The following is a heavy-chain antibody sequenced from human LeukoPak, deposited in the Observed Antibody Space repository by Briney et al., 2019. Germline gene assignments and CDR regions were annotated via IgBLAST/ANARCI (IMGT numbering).Heavy chain of an antibody. Sequence: SETLSLTCAVHGGSFSGYYWSWIRQPPGKGLEWIGEINHSGSTNYNPSLKSRVTISVDTSKNQFSLKLSSVTAADTAVYYCARGRITGHNYYYYMDVWGKGTTVTVSS. J-gene: IGHJ6*03. V-gene: IGHV4-34*01. CDR1: GGSFSGYY. CDR2: INHSGST. D-gene: IGHD1-20*01. CDR3: ARGRITGHNYYYYMDV.